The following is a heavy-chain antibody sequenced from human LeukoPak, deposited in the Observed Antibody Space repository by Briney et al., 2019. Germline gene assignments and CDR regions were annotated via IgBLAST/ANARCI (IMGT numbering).Heavy chain of an antibody. Sequence: SETLSLTCTVSGGSISSGSYYWSWIRQPAGKGLEWIGRIYTSGSTNYNPSLKSRVTISVDTSKNQFSLKLSSVTAADTAVYYCAGYDSGGYYVDYWGQGTLVTVSS. J-gene: IGHJ4*02. V-gene: IGHV4-61*02. CDR2: IYTSGST. D-gene: IGHD3-22*01. CDR3: AGYDSGGYYVDY. CDR1: GGSISSGSYY.